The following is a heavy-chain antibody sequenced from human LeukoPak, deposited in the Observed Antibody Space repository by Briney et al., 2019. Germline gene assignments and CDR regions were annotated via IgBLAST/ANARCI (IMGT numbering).Heavy chain of an antibody. CDR1: GFTFSSYS. CDR2: ITSRSSPI. V-gene: IGHV3-48*01. Sequence: GGSLRLSCAASGFTFSSYSMNWVSQAPGKGLEWVSYITSRSSPIHYADSVKGRFTISRDNAKNSLYLQMNSLRAEDTAVYYCTRDPHALDYWGQGTLVTVSS. CDR3: TRDPHALDY. J-gene: IGHJ4*02.